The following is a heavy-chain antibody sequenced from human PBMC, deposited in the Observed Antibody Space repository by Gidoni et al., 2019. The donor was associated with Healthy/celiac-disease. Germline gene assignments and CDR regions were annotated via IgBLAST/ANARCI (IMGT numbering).Heavy chain of an antibody. V-gene: IGHV3-74*01. D-gene: IGHD5-12*01. CDR1: GFTFSSYW. Sequence: EVQLVESGGGLVQPGGSLRLSCAASGFTFSSYWMHWVRQAPGKGLVWVSRINSDGSSTSYADSVKGRFTISRDNAKNTLYLQMNSLRAEDTAVYYCARDVGYSGYDFLGSGYYGMDVWGQGTTVTVSS. CDR3: ARDVGYSGYDFLGSGYYGMDV. J-gene: IGHJ6*02. CDR2: INSDGSST.